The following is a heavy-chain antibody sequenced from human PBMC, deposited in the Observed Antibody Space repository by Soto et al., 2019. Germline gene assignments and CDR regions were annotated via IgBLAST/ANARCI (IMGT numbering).Heavy chain of an antibody. Sequence: ASVKVSCKASGYTFTSYGIIWVRQAPGQGLEWLGWISPYDGNTKYAQILQGRVSMTTDTSTKTAYMEVRSLRSDDTAVYYCARGGYYDSSGSRNYHYYGMNVWGQGTTVTVSS. V-gene: IGHV1-18*01. D-gene: IGHD3-22*01. J-gene: IGHJ6*02. CDR1: GYTFTSYG. CDR2: ISPYDGNT. CDR3: ARGGYYDSSGSRNYHYYGMNV.